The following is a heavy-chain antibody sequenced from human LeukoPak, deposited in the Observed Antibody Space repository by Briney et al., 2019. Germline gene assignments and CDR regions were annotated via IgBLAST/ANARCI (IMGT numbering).Heavy chain of an antibody. CDR1: GFTVSSNY. CDR2: IYSGGST. Sequence: GGSLRLSCAASGFTVSSNYMSWVRQAPGKGLEWVSVIYSGGSTYYADSVKGRFTISRDNSKNTLYLQMNSLRAEDTAVYYCAKDAFGLVRTGFDYWGQGTLVTVSS. J-gene: IGHJ4*02. D-gene: IGHD6-6*01. CDR3: AKDAFGLVRTGFDY. V-gene: IGHV3-66*01.